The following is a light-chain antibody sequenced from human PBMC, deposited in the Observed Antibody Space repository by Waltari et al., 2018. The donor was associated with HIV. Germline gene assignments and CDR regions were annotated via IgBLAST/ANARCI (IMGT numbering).Light chain of an antibody. CDR1: SSNIGAGYD. CDR2: GNS. Sequence: QSALTQPPSVSGAPGQRVTISCTGSSSNIGAGYDVHWYQQVPGTAPKLLIYGNSNRPSGVPDRVSGSKSGTSASRAVTGLQAEDEADYYCQSYDSSLSGGVFGGGTKLTVL. J-gene: IGLJ3*02. CDR3: QSYDSSLSGGV. V-gene: IGLV1-40*01.